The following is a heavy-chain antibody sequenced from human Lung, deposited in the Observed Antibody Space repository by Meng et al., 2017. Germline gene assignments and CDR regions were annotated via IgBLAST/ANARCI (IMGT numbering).Heavy chain of an antibody. J-gene: IGHJ4*02. CDR3: ATGAAAADH. CDR2: IKSNSDGGTT. Sequence: GQLVESGGGVVKPGGSLRSSCVASGFSFTDAWMSWVRQAPGKGLEWVGRIKSNSDGGTTDYAAPVKGRFTISRDDSKNTLYLQMNSLITEDTAVYFCATGAAAADHWGQGTLVTVSS. V-gene: IGHV3-15*01. CDR1: GFSFTDAW. D-gene: IGHD6-13*01.